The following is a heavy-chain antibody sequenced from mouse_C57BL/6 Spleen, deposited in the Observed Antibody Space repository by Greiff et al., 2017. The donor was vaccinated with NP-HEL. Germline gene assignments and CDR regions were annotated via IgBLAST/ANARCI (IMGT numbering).Heavy chain of an antibody. D-gene: IGHD1-1*01. V-gene: IGHV10-1*01. Sequence: EVQRVESGGGLVQPKGSLKLSCAASGFSFNTYAMNWVRQAPGKGLEWVARIRSKSNNYATYYADSVKDRFTISRDDSESMLYLQMNNLKTEDTAMYYCVRQGEDYGSFAYWGQGTLVTVSA. CDR1: GFSFNTYA. CDR2: IRSKSNNYAT. CDR3: VRQGEDYGSFAY. J-gene: IGHJ3*01.